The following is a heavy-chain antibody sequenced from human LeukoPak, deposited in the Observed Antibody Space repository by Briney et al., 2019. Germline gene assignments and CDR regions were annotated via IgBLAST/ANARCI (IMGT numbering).Heavy chain of an antibody. J-gene: IGHJ4*02. Sequence: GASVKVSCKASGYTFIRYAMHWVRQAPGQGLEWMGWINTNTGNPTYAQGFTGRFVFSLDTSVSTAYPQISSLKAEDTAVYYCARGTLGEPFDYWGQGTLVTVSS. D-gene: IGHD1-26*01. CDR1: GYTFIRYA. CDR3: ARGTLGEPFDY. V-gene: IGHV7-4-1*02. CDR2: INTNTGNP.